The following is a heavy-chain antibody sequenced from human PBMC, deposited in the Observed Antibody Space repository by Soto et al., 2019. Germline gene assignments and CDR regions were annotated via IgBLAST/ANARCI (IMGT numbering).Heavy chain of an antibody. CDR2: ITVGGATT. J-gene: IGHJ4*02. V-gene: IGHV3-23*01. D-gene: IGHD1-1*01. CDR1: GFTFSNYA. Sequence: GGSLGLSCAASGFTFSNYAMSWVRQAPGKGLEWVSGITVGGATTYYADSVKGRFTISRDNSENTLYLEMNSLGAEDTAVYYSAKVMAWNGWFFDYWGQGTLVTVSS. CDR3: AKVMAWNGWFFDY.